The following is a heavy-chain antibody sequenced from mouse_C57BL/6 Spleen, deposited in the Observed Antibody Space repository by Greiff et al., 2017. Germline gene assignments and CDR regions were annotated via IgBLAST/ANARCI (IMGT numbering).Heavy chain of an antibody. CDR2: IDPSDSET. D-gene: IGHD1-1*01. J-gene: IGHJ4*01. CDR1: GYTFTSYW. CDR3: ARYQYYGSSYGYAMDY. Sequence: QVQLKQPGAELVRPGSSVKLSCKASGYTFTSYWMHWVKQRPIQGLEWIGNIDPSDSETHYNQKFKDKATLTVDKSSSTAYMQLSSLTSEDSAVXYCARYQYYGSSYGYAMDYWGQGTSVTVSS. V-gene: IGHV1-52*01.